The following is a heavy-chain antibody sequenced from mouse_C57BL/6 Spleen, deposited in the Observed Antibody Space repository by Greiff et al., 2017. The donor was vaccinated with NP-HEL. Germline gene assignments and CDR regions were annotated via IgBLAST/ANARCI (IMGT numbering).Heavy chain of an antibody. D-gene: IGHD1-1*02. Sequence: VQLKASGPELVKPGASVKMSCKASGYTFTDYNMHWVKQSHGKSLEWIGYINPNNGGTSSNQKFKGKATLTVNKSSSTAYMELRSLTSEDSAVYYCAEVDETWFAYWGQGTLVTVSA. CDR2: INPNNGGT. J-gene: IGHJ3*01. V-gene: IGHV1-22*01. CDR3: AEVDETWFAY. CDR1: GYTFTDYN.